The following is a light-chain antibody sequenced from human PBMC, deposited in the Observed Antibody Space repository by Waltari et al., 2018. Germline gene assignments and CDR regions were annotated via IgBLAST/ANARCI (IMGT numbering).Light chain of an antibody. CDR2: DAS. J-gene: IGKJ4*01. CDR3: QQRSNWPLT. V-gene: IGKV3-11*01. Sequence: EVVLTQSPATLSLSPGERATLSCRASQSIRTYLAWYQQKPGQAPRLLIYDASKMATDIPARFSGSGSGTEFILTISSLEPEDFAVYFCQQRSNWPLTFGGGTKVEIK. CDR1: QSIRTY.